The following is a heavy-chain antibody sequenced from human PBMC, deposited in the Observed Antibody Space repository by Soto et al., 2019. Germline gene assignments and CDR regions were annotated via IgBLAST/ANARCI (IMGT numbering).Heavy chain of an antibody. D-gene: IGHD3-3*01. J-gene: IGHJ5*01. CDR2: ISGSGGST. CDR1: SFTFNMSA. V-gene: IGHV3-23*01. CDR3: AKEKNFWSGTTAFDS. Sequence: EVQMLESGGDLVQPGGSLRLSCADSSFTFNMSAMSWVRQAPGKWLEWVSGISGSGGSTYYTDSVKGRFTISRDNSKNTLFLQMDRLGAEDTAVYYCAKEKNFWSGTTAFDSWGQGTLVTVSS.